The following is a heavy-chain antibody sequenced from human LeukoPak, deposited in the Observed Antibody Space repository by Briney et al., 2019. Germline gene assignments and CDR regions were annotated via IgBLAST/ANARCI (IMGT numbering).Heavy chain of an antibody. J-gene: IGHJ6*03. D-gene: IGHD5-18*01. V-gene: IGHV4-59*01. CDR2: IYYSGST. CDR1: GGSISSYY. Sequence: SETLSLTCTVSGGSISSYYWSWIRQPPGKGLEWIGYIYYSGSTNYNPSLKSRVTISVDTSKNQFSLKLSSVTAADTAVYYCARTTEGGYTYGYFYYYYMDVWGKGTTVTISS. CDR3: ARTTEGGYTYGYFYYYYMDV.